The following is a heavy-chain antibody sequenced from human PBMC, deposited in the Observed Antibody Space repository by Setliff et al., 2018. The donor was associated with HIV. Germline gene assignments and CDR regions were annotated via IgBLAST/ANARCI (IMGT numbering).Heavy chain of an antibody. V-gene: IGHV4-31*03. D-gene: IGHD7-27*01. J-gene: IGHJ4*02. CDR1: GRSITTGGSY. CDR3: AKLGDSTGVYSYFDY. Sequence: PSETLSLTCSVSGRSITTGGSYWNWIRQHPGKGLEWIGYIYHSGGTYYTPSLQSRVTMSLDTSKNQFSLKLSSVTAADTAVYYCAKLGDSTGVYSYFDYWGQGPRSPSPQ. CDR2: IYHSGGT.